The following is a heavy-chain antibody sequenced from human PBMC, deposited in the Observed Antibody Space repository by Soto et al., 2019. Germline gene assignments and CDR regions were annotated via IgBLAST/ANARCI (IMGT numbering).Heavy chain of an antibody. Sequence: EVQLVESGGGLVQPGGSLRLSCAVSGFTFNRHWMSWVRQTPGKGLEWVASIKEDGSEKSYVDSVKGRFTISRDNAKNSLFLQMKSLRVEDTAVYYWVRTGWNPTNYLGQGTLVTVSS. CDR3: VRTGWNPTNY. CDR2: IKEDGSEK. D-gene: IGHD1-1*01. J-gene: IGHJ4*02. V-gene: IGHV3-7*01. CDR1: GFTFNRHW.